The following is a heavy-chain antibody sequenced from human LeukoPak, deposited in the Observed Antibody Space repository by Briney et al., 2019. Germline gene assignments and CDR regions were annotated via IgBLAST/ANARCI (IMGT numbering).Heavy chain of an antibody. CDR2: TRNRADGYTT. CDR1: GFTFSSYT. V-gene: IGHV3-72*01. J-gene: IGHJ4*02. Sequence: PGGSLRLSCAASGFTFSSYTMNWVRQAPGRGLEWIGRTRNRADGYTTYYAASVKGRFTISRDESKNSLYLQMNSLTTEDTAIYYCARDYFYYWGQGTLVTVSS. CDR3: ARDYFYY.